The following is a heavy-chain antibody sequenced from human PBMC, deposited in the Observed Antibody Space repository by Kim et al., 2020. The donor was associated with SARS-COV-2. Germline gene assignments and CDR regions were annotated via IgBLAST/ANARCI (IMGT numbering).Heavy chain of an antibody. D-gene: IGHD2-15*01. CDR1: GYTFTSYK. CDR3: ARAWQLLGNLFDP. J-gene: IGHJ5*02. CDR2: INAGNGDT. V-gene: IGHV1-3*01. Sequence: ASVKVSCKTSGYTFTSYKMHWVRQAPGRRREWMGWINAGNGDTMYSQNLRDRFTITKDTSARTAYMELSSLRSEDTAVYYCARAWQLLGNLFDPWGQGTLVTVSS.